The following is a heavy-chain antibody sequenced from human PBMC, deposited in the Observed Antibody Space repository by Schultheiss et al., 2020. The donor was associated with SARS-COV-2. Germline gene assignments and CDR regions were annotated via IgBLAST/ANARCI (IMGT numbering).Heavy chain of an antibody. CDR3: TTEIQKTGTFDP. Sequence: SVKVSCKASGGTFTSYYMHWVRQAPGQGLEWMGGIIPIFGTANYAQKFQGRVTITADESTSTAYMELSSLRSEDTAVYYCTTEIQKTGTFDPWGQGTLVTVSS. CDR1: GGTFTSYY. J-gene: IGHJ5*02. V-gene: IGHV1-69*13. D-gene: IGHD1-1*01. CDR2: IIPIFGTA.